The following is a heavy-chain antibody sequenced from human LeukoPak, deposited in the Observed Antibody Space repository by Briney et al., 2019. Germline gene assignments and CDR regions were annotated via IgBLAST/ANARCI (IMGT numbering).Heavy chain of an antibody. V-gene: IGHV1-69*04. D-gene: IGHD3-22*01. CDR1: GHTFTSYG. CDR2: IIPILGIA. Sequence: GASVKVSCKASGHTFTSYGISWVRQAPGQGLEWMGRIIPILGIANYAQKFQGRVTITADKSTSTAYMELSSLRSEDTAVYYCARDGKDSSGYLYYFDYWGQGTLVTVSS. CDR3: ARDGKDSSGYLYYFDY. J-gene: IGHJ4*02.